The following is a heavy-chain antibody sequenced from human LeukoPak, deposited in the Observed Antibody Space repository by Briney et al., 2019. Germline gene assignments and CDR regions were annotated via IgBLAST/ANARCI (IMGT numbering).Heavy chain of an antibody. CDR1: GFTVSSNY. V-gene: IGHV3-53*01. Sequence: GGSLRLSCVASGFTVSSNYMSWVRQAPGKGLEWVSVIYSGGSTYYADSVKGRFTISRDNSKNTLYLQMNSLRVEDTAVYYCARDYGVAEGYWGQGTLVTVSS. CDR2: IYSGGST. J-gene: IGHJ4*02. CDR3: ARDYGVAEGY. D-gene: IGHD6-19*01.